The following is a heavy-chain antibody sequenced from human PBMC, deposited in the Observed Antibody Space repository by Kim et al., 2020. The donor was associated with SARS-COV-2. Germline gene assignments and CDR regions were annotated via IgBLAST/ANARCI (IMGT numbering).Heavy chain of an antibody. D-gene: IGHD1-26*01. CDR1: GFTFSSYA. CDR3: AKDRPEIVGATTYLLGAFDI. Sequence: GGSLRLSCAASGFTFSSYAMSWVRQAPGKGLEWVSAISGSGGSTYYADSVKGRFTISRDNSKNTLYLQMNSLRAEDTAVYYCAKDRPEIVGATTYLLGAFDIWGQGTMVTVSS. CDR2: ISGSGGST. V-gene: IGHV3-23*01. J-gene: IGHJ3*02.